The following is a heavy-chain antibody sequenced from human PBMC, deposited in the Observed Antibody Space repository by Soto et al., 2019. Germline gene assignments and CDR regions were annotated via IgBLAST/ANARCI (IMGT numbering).Heavy chain of an antibody. CDR3: VREWSSGWYRYFDY. CDR1: GYTFTSYD. CDR2: MNPNSGNT. Sequence: ASVKVSCKASGYTFTSYDINWVRQATGQGLEWMGWMNPNSGNTGHAQKFQGRVTMTRNTSISTAYMELSSLRSEDTAVYYCVREWSSGWYRYFDYWGQGTLVTVSS. D-gene: IGHD6-19*01. V-gene: IGHV1-8*01. J-gene: IGHJ4*02.